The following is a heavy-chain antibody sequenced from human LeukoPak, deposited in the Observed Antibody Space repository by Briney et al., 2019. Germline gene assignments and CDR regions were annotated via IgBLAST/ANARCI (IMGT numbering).Heavy chain of an antibody. D-gene: IGHD6-13*01. V-gene: IGHV3-30*03. CDR2: ISYDGSNK. Sequence: GRPLRLSCAASGFTFSSYGMHWVRQAPGKGLEWLAVISYDGSNKYYADSVKGRFTISRDNSKNTLYLQMNSLRAEDTAVYYCARVAAAGRAMDVWGQGTTVTVSS. CDR3: ARVAAAGRAMDV. J-gene: IGHJ6*02. CDR1: GFTFSSYG.